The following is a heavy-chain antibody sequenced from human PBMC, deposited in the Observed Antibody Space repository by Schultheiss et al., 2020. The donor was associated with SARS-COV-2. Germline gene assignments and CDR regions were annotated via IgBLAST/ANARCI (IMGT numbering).Heavy chain of an antibody. CDR3: AKDEWDYYDSCGYYEVTSFDS. D-gene: IGHD3-22*01. Sequence: GESLKISCAAFGFTFSRNAMTWVRQAPGKGLEWVSRISGSGGTTHYADSVKGRLTISRDNSKNTLYLQMNSLRAEDTAVYYCAKDEWDYYDSCGYYEVTSFDSWGQGTLVTVSS. CDR2: ISGSGGTT. J-gene: IGHJ4*02. V-gene: IGHV3-23*01. CDR1: GFTFSRNA.